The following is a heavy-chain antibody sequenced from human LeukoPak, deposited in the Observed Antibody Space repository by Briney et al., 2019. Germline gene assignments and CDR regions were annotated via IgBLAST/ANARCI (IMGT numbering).Heavy chain of an antibody. Sequence: GGSLRLSCAASGFTFSSYAMSWVRQAPGKGLEWVSAISGSGGSTYYADSVKGRFTISRDNSKNTLYLQMNSLRAEDTAVYYCAKAPGSTPRNYYYYYYMDVWGKGTTVTVSS. V-gene: IGHV3-23*01. CDR3: AKAPGSTPRNYYYYYYMDV. CDR1: GFTFSSYA. J-gene: IGHJ6*03. CDR2: ISGSGGST. D-gene: IGHD1-26*01.